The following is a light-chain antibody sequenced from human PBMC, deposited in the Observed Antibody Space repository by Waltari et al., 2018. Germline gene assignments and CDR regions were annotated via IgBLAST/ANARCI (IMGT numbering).Light chain of an antibody. V-gene: IGLV2-14*01. CDR3: SSYTSSSTYV. J-gene: IGLJ1*01. CDR1: SSDVGGYHY. Sequence: QSALTQPASVSGSPGQSLTIPCTGTSSDVGGYHYVAWYQQHPGKAPKPIIYDVSDRPSGASNRFSGSKSGNTASLTISGLQSEDEADYYCSSYTSSSTYVFGTGTKVTVL. CDR2: DVS.